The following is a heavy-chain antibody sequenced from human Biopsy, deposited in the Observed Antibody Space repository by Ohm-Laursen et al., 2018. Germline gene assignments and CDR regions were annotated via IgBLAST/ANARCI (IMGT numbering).Heavy chain of an antibody. CDR2: ISYSRDT. Sequence: GTLSLTCPVSGGSISGSSWSWIRQAPGKGLEWIGYISYSRDTNYNPSLKSRITISVDTSKNRFSLKLTSVTAADTAVYYCAKHGSGWTGDDAFHIWGQGTMVTVPS. V-gene: IGHV4-59*08. CDR1: GGSISGSS. J-gene: IGHJ3*02. CDR3: AKHGSGWTGDDAFHI. D-gene: IGHD6-19*01.